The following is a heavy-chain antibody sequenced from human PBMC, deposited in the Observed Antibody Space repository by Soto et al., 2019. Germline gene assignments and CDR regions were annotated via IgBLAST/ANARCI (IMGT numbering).Heavy chain of an antibody. CDR1: GFTFSSYG. Sequence: QVQLVESGGGVVQPGRSLRLSCAASGFTFSSYGMHWVRQAPGKGLEWVAVIWYDGSNKYYADSVKGRFTISRDNSKNTLYLQMNSLRAEDTAVYYCARASPGIVVATGWFDPWGQGTLVTVSS. J-gene: IGHJ5*02. CDR2: IWYDGSNK. D-gene: IGHD1-26*01. V-gene: IGHV3-33*01. CDR3: ARASPGIVVATGWFDP.